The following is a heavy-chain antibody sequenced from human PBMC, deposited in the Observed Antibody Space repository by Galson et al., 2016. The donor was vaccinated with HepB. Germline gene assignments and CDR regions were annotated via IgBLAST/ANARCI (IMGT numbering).Heavy chain of an antibody. CDR3: ANLGSGSFRWYFYGMEV. Sequence: SLRLSCAASGFTFSNFAMTWVRQAPGKGLEWIPGICGKGDSTYYADSVKGRFTVSRDNSKNTLHLHMNSLRVDDTAVYYCANLGSGSFRWYFYGMEVWSKGTTVTVPS. D-gene: IGHD3-10*01. CDR1: GFTFSNFA. V-gene: IGHV3-23*01. CDR2: ICGKGDST. J-gene: IGHJ6*04.